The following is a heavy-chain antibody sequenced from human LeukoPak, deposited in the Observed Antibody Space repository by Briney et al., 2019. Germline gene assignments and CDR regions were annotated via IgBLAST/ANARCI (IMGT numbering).Heavy chain of an antibody. J-gene: IGHJ4*02. CDR3: ARSPTKRVTEDY. D-gene: IGHD2-8*01. CDR2: IYYSGST. Sequence: SETLSLTCTVSSGSINAYYWTWIRQPPGKELEWIGYIYYSGSTTYNPSLQSRVTMSVDTSKNQFSLNLSSVTAADTAVYYCARSPTKRVTEDYWGQGTLVTVSS. CDR1: SGSINAYY. V-gene: IGHV4-59*01.